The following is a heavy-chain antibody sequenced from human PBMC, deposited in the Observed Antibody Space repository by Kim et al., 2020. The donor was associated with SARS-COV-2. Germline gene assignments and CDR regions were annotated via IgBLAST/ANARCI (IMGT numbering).Heavy chain of an antibody. D-gene: IGHD2-15*01. CDR1: GGTFSSYA. J-gene: IGHJ6*02. V-gene: IGHV1-69*13. Sequence: SVKVSCKASGGTFSSYAISWVRQAPGQGLEWMGGNIPIFGTANYAQKFQGRVTISADESTSTAYMELSSLRSEDTAVYYCARTWSHISLYYYYGMDVWGQGTTVTVSS. CDR2: NIPIFGTA. CDR3: ARTWSHISLYYYYGMDV.